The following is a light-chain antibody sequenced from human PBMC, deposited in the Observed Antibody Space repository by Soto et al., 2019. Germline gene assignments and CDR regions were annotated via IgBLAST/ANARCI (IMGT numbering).Light chain of an antibody. Sequence: EIVLTQSPATLSLSPGERATLSCRARQSVSRYLAWYQQKPGQAPRPLLYDASIRDTGIPARFSGSGSGTAFTRTTSSLEPEDFAVYYCEQRSDWPLTFGGGTKVEMK. CDR1: QSVSRY. CDR3: EQRSDWPLT. CDR2: DAS. J-gene: IGKJ4*01. V-gene: IGKV3-11*01.